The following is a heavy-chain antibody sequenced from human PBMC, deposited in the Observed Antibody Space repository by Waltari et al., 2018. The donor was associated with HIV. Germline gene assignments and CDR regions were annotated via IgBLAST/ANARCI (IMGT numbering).Heavy chain of an antibody. V-gene: IGHV1-2*02. CDR1: GYTFTGYF. J-gene: IGHJ3*02. D-gene: IGHD2-15*01. CDR3: ASEMVGLGGAFDI. Sequence: QVQLVQSGAEVKKPAASVKVSCKASGYTFTGYFMHWVRQAPGQGLEWMGWINPNSGGTNYAQKFQGRVTMTRDTPISTAYMELSRLRSDDTAVYYCASEMVGLGGAFDIWGQGTMVTVSS. CDR2: INPNSGGT.